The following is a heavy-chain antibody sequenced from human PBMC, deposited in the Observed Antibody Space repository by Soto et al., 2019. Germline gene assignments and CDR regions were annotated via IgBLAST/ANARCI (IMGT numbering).Heavy chain of an antibody. CDR3: STNLYYFASGSFYKVADT. J-gene: IGHJ5*02. CDR1: GGSMSSRSSY. CDR2: SSYSGST. D-gene: IGHD3-10*01. V-gene: IGHV4-39*01. Sequence: SETLSLTCSVSGGSMSSRSSYWGWIRQPPGKGLEWLGISSYSGSTYYNPSLKGRVTISVDTSRNQFSLNLTSVTAADTAVYYCSTNLYYFASGSFYKVADTWGQGALVTV.